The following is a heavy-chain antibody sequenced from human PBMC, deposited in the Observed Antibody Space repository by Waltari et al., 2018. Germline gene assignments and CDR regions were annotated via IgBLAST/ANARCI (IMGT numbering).Heavy chain of an antibody. CDR2: VYYTGST. CDR1: GGFLNSSSHY. V-gene: IGHV4-39*02. J-gene: IGHJ4*02. Sequence: QLQLQEAGPVLVKPSETLSIICTFPGGFLNSSSHYWAWIRQPPGKVLEWIGSVYYTGSTHYNPSLKSRVTISLDMSKNDFSLRLNSATAADTGVYYCARGVGADFDFWGQGTRVTVSS. D-gene: IGHD3-10*01. CDR3: ARGVGADFDF.